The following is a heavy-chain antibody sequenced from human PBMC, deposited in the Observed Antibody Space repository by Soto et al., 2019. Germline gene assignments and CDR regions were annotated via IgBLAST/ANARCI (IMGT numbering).Heavy chain of an antibody. D-gene: IGHD1-26*01. CDR1: GFTFSSYW. CDR3: ARDGWELLEPGINWFDP. CDR2: IKQDGSEK. V-gene: IGHV3-7*05. Sequence: GGSLRLSCAASGFTFSSYWMSWVRQAPGKGLEWVANIKQDGSEKYYVDSVKGRFTISRDNAKNSLYLQMNSLRAEDTAVYYCARDGWELLEPGINWFDPWGQGTLVTVSS. J-gene: IGHJ5*02.